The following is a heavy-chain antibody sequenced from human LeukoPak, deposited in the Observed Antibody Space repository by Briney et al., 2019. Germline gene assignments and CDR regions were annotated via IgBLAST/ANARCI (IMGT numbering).Heavy chain of an antibody. CDR2: IYYSGGT. CDR1: GFTFSSYSMN. CDR3: ARQAAPGIGS. V-gene: IGHV4-39*01. D-gene: IGHD6-13*01. J-gene: IGHJ4*02. Sequence: GSLRLSCAASGFTFSSYSMNWVRQPPGKGLEWVGIIYYSGGTYYNPCLKSRVNISLDASKNQFSLKLTSVTAADTAVYYCARQAAPGIGSWGQGTLVTVSS.